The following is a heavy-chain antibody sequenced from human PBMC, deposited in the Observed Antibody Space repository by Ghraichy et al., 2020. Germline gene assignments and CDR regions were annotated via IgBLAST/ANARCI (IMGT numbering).Heavy chain of an antibody. D-gene: IGHD5-12*01. Sequence: GGSLRLSCAASGFTFSSYGMHWVRQAPGKGLEWVAVISYDGSNKYYADSVKGRFTISRDNSKNTLYLQMNSLRAEDTAVYYCAKDQMATTTSDYWGQGTLVTVSS. J-gene: IGHJ4*02. CDR2: ISYDGSNK. CDR1: GFTFSSYG. V-gene: IGHV3-30*18. CDR3: AKDQMATTTSDY.